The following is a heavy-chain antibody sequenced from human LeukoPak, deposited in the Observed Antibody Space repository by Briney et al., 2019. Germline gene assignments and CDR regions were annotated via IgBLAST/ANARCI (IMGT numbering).Heavy chain of an antibody. Sequence: NSGGSLRLSCAASGFTFSSYGMHWVRQAPGKGLEWVSSISSSSSYIYYADSVKGRFTISRDNAKNSLYLQMNSLRAEDTAVYYCARAYYYDSSGYYAPEWGQGTLVTVSS. D-gene: IGHD3-22*01. J-gene: IGHJ4*02. V-gene: IGHV3-21*01. CDR3: ARAYYYDSSGYYAPE. CDR1: GFTFSSYG. CDR2: ISSSSSYI.